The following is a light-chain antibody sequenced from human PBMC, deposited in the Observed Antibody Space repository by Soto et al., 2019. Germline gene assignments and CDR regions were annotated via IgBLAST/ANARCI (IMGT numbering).Light chain of an antibody. Sequence: QPVLTQPPSASGTPGQRVTISCSGSSSNIGSNYVYWYQQLPGTAPKLLIYRNNQRPSGVPDRCSGSKYGTSASLAISGLRSEDEADYYCAAWDDSLSGPVFGGGTKLTVL. CDR1: SSNIGSNY. CDR3: AAWDDSLSGPV. J-gene: IGLJ3*02. V-gene: IGLV1-47*01. CDR2: RNN.